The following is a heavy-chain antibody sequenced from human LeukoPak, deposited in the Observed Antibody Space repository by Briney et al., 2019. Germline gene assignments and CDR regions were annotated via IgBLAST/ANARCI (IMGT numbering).Heavy chain of an antibody. CDR1: GGSISSGGYY. D-gene: IGHD2-21*02. J-gene: IGHJ4*02. V-gene: IGHV4-31*03. CDR3: ARVVVTAKESFFDY. CDR2: IYYSGST. Sequence: NPSQTLSLTCTVSGGSISSGGYYWSWIRQHPGKGLEWIGYIYYSGSTYYNPSLKSRVTISVDTSKNRFSLKLSSVTAADTAVYYCARVVVTAKESFFDYWGQGTLVTVSS.